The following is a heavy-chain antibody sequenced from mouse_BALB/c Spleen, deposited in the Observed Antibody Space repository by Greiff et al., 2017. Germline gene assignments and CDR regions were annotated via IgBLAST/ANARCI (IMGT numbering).Heavy chain of an antibody. Sequence: VMLVESGPGLVAPSQSLSITCTVSGFSLTSYGVHWVRQPPGKGLEWLGVIWAGGSTNYNSALMSRLSISKDNSKSQVFLKMNSLQTDDTAMYYCARDRRRYDYAMDYWGQGTSVTVSS. D-gene: IGHD2-14*01. J-gene: IGHJ4*01. CDR3: ARDRRRYDYAMDY. V-gene: IGHV2-9*02. CDR2: IWAGGST. CDR1: GFSLTSYG.